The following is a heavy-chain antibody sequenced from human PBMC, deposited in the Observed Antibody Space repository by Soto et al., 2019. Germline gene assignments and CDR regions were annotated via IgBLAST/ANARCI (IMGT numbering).Heavy chain of an antibody. D-gene: IGHD2-21*02. CDR1: GGSISSGGYY. CDR2: IYYSGST. V-gene: IGHV4-31*03. CDR3: ARVCGGDCHYGMDV. Sequence: PSETLSLTRTVSGGSISSGGYYWSWIRQHPGKGLEWIGYIYYSGSTYYNPSLKSRVTISVDTSKNQFSLKLSSVTAADTAVYYCARVCGGDCHYGMDVWGQGTTVTVSS. J-gene: IGHJ6*02.